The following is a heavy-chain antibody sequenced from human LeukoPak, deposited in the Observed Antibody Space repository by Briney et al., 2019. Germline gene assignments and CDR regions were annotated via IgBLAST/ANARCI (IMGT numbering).Heavy chain of an antibody. V-gene: IGHV1-69*13. CDR2: IIPIIGTA. D-gene: IGHD2-2*02. Sequence: SVKVSCKASGGTFSSYAISWVRQAPGQGLEWMGGIIPIIGTANYAQKFQGRVTITADESTSTAYMELSSLRSEDTAVYYCARGCSSTSCYRGDYMDVWGKGTTVTVSS. CDR3: ARGCSSTSCYRGDYMDV. J-gene: IGHJ6*03. CDR1: GGTFSSYA.